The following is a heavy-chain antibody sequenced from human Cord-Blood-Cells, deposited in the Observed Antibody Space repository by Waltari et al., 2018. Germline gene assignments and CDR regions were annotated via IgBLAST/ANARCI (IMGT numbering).Heavy chain of an antibody. D-gene: IGHD5-18*01. Sequence: QVQLVQSGAEVKKPGASVKVSCKASGDTFTGDSMQWVRQAPGQGLEWMLWTNPNSSGTNYAQKFQGRVTMTRDTSHSTAYMELSRLRSDDTAAYYCPREWAYSYVRVSSTLFDPWGQRTLVTVSS. CDR3: PREWAYSYVRVSSTLFDP. V-gene: IGHV1-2*02. J-gene: IGHJ5*02. CDR2: TNPNSSGT. CDR1: GDTFTGDS.